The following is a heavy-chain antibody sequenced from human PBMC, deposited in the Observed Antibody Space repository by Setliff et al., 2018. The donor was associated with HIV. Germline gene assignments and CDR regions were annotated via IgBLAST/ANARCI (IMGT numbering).Heavy chain of an antibody. CDR2: MNPSTGEI. V-gene: IGHV1-8*01. CDR3: ARPSHVYDDDGPLGY. Sequence: ASVKVSCKTSGYSFTAYDINWVRQATGRGLEWMAWMNPSTGEIGYAQKFQGRLTMTRDSSITTAFMELRGLRSEDTAIYCCARPSHVYDDDGPLGYWGQGALVTVSS. D-gene: IGHD3-16*01. CDR1: GYSFTAYD. J-gene: IGHJ4*02.